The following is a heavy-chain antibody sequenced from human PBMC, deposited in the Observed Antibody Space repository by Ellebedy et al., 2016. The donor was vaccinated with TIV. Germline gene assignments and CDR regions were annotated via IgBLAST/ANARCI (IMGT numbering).Heavy chain of an antibody. CDR1: GATLNELT. CDR2: FTPEDDEA. J-gene: IGHJ5*01. Sequence: AASVKVSCKVSGATLNELTIEWVRQTPGGGLEWMGVFTPEDDEAIHAQKFQGRVTMTRDTSADIAYLAWTSLRPDNTALYYCAKATREPCMHRRFITTVRWLESWGRGTRVTVSS. CDR3: AKATREPCMHRRFITTVRWLES. V-gene: IGHV1-24*01. D-gene: IGHD2-8*01.